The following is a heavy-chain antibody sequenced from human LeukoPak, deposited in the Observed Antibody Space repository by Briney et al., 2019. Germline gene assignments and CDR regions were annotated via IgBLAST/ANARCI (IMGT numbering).Heavy chain of an antibody. J-gene: IGHJ4*02. D-gene: IGHD5-12*01. CDR1: GSSISSYY. Sequence: PSETLSLTCTVSGSSISSYYWGWIRQPPGKGLEWIGYIYYSGSTNYNPSLKSRVTISVDTSKNQFSLKLSSVTAADTAVYYCARSGDFDYWGQGTLVTVSS. CDR2: IYYSGST. V-gene: IGHV4-59*01. CDR3: ARSGDFDY.